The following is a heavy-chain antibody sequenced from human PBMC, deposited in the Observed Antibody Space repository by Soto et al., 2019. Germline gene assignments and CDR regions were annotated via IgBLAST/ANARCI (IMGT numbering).Heavy chain of an antibody. J-gene: IGHJ6*02. CDR3: AKATYYYDSSCYYPYYYYYGMDV. CDR2: ISYDGSNK. CDR1: GFTFSSYG. Sequence: QVQLVASGGGVVQPGRSLRLSCAASGFTFSSYGMHWVRQAPGKGREWVAVISYDGSNKYYADSVKGRFTISRDNSKNTLYLQMNSLRAEDTAVYYCAKATYYYDSSCYYPYYYYYGMDVWGQGTTVTVSS. V-gene: IGHV3-30*18. D-gene: IGHD3-22*01.